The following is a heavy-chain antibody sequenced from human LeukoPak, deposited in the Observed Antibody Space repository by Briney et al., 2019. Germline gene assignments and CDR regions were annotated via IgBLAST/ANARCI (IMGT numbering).Heavy chain of an antibody. D-gene: IGHD5-18*01. Sequence: SETLSLTCAVPGYSIISGYYWGWIRQPPGKGLEWIGSIYHSGSAYYNPSLKSRVTISVDTSRKQCSLKLSSVTAADTAVYYCARWLGGILNWFDPWGQGTLVTVSS. J-gene: IGHJ5*02. CDR1: GYSIISGYY. CDR2: IYHSGSA. CDR3: ARWLGGILNWFDP. V-gene: IGHV4-38-2*01.